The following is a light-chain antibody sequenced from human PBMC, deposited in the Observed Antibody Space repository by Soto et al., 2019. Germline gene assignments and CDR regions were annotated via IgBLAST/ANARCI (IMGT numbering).Light chain of an antibody. CDR3: AAWDGSLNGYV. V-gene: IGLV1-44*01. CDR1: GSNIGSNT. Sequence: QSVLTQPPSTSGTPGQRVTISCSGSGSNIGSNTVNWYQHLPGTAPKLLIYSNNQRPSGVPDRFSGSKSGTSASLAVSGLQSEDEDDYYCAAWDGSLNGYVFGTGTKV. J-gene: IGLJ1*01. CDR2: SNN.